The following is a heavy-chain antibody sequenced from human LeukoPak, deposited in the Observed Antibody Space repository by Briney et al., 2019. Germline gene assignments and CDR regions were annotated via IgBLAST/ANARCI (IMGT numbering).Heavy chain of an antibody. CDR3: VSGPDGASY. Sequence: AGSLRLSCAASGFSFSTYWMHWVRHAPGKEMVWVSRIDSDGSNTTYADSVKGRFTISRDNAKHTLFLHMTSLRAEDTAVYYCVSGPDGASYWGQGTLVTVSS. V-gene: IGHV3-74*01. J-gene: IGHJ4*02. CDR1: GFSFSTYW. D-gene: IGHD3-10*01. CDR2: IDSDGSNT.